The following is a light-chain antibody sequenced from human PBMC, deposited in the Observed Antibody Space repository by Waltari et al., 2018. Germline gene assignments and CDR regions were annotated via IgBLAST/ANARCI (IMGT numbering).Light chain of an antibody. CDR2: RSN. J-gene: IGLJ1*01. V-gene: IGLV1-47*01. CDR1: RSNIGTNY. CDR3: ASWDDSLSGYV. Sequence: QSVLTQPPSASGTPGQRVTSSCSGSRSNIGTNYVYRFQQLPGTAPKLLICRSNQRPSGVPDRFSGSKSGTSASLAISGLRSEDEADYYCASWDDSLSGYVFGTGTKVTVL.